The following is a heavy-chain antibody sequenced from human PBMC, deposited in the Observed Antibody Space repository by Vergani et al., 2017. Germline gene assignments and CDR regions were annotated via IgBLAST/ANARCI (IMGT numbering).Heavy chain of an antibody. CDR1: GGTFSSYA. CDR3: ARAPLANYYGSGSYLPRIDP. J-gene: IGHJ5*02. CDR2: IIPIFGTA. Sequence: QVQLVQSGAEVKKPGSSVKVSCKASGGTFSSYAISWVRQAPGQGLEWMGGIIPIFGTANYAQKFQGRVTITADESTSTAYMELSRLRSEDTAVYYCARAPLANYYGSGSYLPRIDPWGQGTLVTVSS. D-gene: IGHD3-10*01. V-gene: IGHV1-69*12.